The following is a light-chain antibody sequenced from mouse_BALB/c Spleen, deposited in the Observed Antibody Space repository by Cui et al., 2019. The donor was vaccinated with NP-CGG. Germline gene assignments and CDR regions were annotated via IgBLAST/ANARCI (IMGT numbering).Light chain of an antibody. V-gene: IGLV1*01. Sequence: QAVVTQESALTTSPGEAVTFTCRSSTGAVTTTNYANWVQEKPDHFFTGLIGSTNNRAPGVPARFSGSLIGDKAAPTITGAQTEDEAIYFCALWYSNHWVFGGGTKLTVV. CDR2: STN. J-gene: IGLJ1*01. CDR3: ALWYSNHWV. CDR1: TGAVTTTNY.